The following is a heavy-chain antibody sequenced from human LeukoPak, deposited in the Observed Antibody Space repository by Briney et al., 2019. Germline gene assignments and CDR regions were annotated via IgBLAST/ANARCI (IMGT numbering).Heavy chain of an antibody. CDR3: ARPRQRGGGWYWDFDY. Sequence: PSETLSLTCAVSGGSISSYYWSWIRQPPGKGLEWIGRIYSSGSTNYNPSLKSRVTMSVDTSKNQFSLKLSSVTAADTAVYYCARPRQRGGGWYWDFDYWGQGTLVTVSS. D-gene: IGHD6-19*01. CDR2: IYSSGST. CDR1: GGSISSYY. V-gene: IGHV4-4*07. J-gene: IGHJ4*02.